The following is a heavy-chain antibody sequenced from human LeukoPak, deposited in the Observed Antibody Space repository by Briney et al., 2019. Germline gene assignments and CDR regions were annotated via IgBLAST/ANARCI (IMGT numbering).Heavy chain of an antibody. D-gene: IGHD5-18*01. CDR2: ISSSSSYI. Sequence: PGGSLRLPCAASGFTFSSYSMNWVRQAPGKGLEWVSSISSSSSYIYYADSVKGRFTISRDNAKNSLYLQMNSLRAEDTAVYYCARGPGRGYSYGYSVYWGQGTLVTVSS. J-gene: IGHJ4*02. V-gene: IGHV3-21*01. CDR3: ARGPGRGYSYGYSVY. CDR1: GFTFSSYS.